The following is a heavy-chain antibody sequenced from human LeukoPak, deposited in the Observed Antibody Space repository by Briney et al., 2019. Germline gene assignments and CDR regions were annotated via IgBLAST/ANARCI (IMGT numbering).Heavy chain of an antibody. V-gene: IGHV4-59*08. CDR3: ATQARARPLDY. Sequence: TSETLSLTCTVSGGSISNYYWSWIRQPPGKGLEWIGYIFYSGNTNYNPSCNRRLTISVDTSKNQFSLKLSSVTAPDTPVYDCATQARARPLDYWGQGPLVPVSS. J-gene: IGHJ4*02. D-gene: IGHD6-6*01. CDR1: GGSISNYY. CDR2: IFYSGNT.